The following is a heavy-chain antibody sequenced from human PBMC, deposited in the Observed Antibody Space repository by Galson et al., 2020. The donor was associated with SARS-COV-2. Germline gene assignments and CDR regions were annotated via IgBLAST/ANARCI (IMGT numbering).Heavy chain of an antibody. CDR2: IKQDGSEK. CDR3: ARGGMYYYDSSGYYNSGMDV. D-gene: IGHD3-22*01. J-gene: IGHJ6*02. V-gene: IGHV3-7*04. CDR1: GFTFSSYW. Sequence: GESLKISCAASGFTFSSYWMSWVRQAPGKGLEWVANIKQDGSEKYYVDSVKGRFTISRDNAKNSLYLQMNSLRAEDTAVYYCARGGMYYYDSSGYYNSGMDVWGQGTTVTVSS.